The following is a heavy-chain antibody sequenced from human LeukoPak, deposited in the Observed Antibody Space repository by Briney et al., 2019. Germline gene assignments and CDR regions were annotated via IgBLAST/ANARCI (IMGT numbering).Heavy chain of an antibody. J-gene: IGHJ5*02. V-gene: IGHV4-59*01. CDR3: ATSHDKLVVTWFDP. CDR1: GGSISSYY. D-gene: IGHD2-21*01. CDR2: IYYSGST. Sequence: PSETLSLTCTVSGGSISSYYWSWIRQPPGKGLEWIGYIYYSGSTNYNPSLKSRVTMSVDTSKNQFSLKLTSVTAADTAVYYCATSHDKLVVTWFDPWGQGTLVTVSS.